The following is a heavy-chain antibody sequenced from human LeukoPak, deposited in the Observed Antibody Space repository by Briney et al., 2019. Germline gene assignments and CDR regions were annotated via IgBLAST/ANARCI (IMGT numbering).Heavy chain of an antibody. J-gene: IGHJ4*02. D-gene: IGHD6-19*01. CDR1: GFSFSDYE. Sequence: HSGGSLILSCAASGFSFSDYEMNWVRQAPGKGLEWVSYISSSGSTIYYADSVKGRFTISRDNAKNSLYLQMNSLRAEDTAVYYCARRSSGWHYYFDYWGQGTLVTVSS. CDR3: ARRSSGWHYYFDY. CDR2: ISSSGSTI. V-gene: IGHV3-48*03.